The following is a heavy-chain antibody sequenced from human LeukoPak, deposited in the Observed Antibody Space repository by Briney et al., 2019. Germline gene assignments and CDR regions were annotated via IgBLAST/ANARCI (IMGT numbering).Heavy chain of an antibody. D-gene: IGHD2-15*01. CDR3: ARGAWATRLGS. Sequence: SETLSLTCAVYGESLNSYYWSWVRQPPGEGLEWIGEIYESGTTEYNPSLKSRVTISMVPSKQQCSLSLSSVTAADTAVYYCARGAWATRLGSWGLGTPVIVSS. CDR2: IYESGTT. J-gene: IGHJ4*02. CDR1: GESLNSYY. V-gene: IGHV4-34*01.